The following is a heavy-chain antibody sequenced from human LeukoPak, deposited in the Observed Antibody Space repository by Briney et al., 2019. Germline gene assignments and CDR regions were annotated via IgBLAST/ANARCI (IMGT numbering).Heavy chain of an antibody. CDR1: GGSFSGYY. J-gene: IGHJ6*02. D-gene: IGHD2-2*01. V-gene: IGHV4-34*01. CDR2: INHSGST. CDR3: ARIKGYCSSTSCYSGGYYYGMDV. Sequence: SETLSLTCAVYGGSFSGYYWSWIRQPPGKGLEWIGEINHSGSTNYNPSLKSRVTISVDTSKNQFSLKLSSVTAADTAVYYCARIKGYCSSTSCYSGGYYYGMDVWGQGTTVTVSS.